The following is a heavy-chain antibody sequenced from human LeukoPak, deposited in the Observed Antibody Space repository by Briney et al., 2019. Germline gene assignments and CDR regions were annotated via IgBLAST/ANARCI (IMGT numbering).Heavy chain of an antibody. CDR3: ARERRSYYYYYMDV. V-gene: IGHV1-18*01. Sequence: ASVKVSCKASGYTFTSYGISWVRQAPGQGLEWMGWISAYNGNTNYAQKLQGRVTMTTDTSTSTAYMELRSLRSDDTAVYYCARERRSYYYYYMDVWGKGTTVTISS. CDR1: GYTFTSYG. J-gene: IGHJ6*03. CDR2: ISAYNGNT.